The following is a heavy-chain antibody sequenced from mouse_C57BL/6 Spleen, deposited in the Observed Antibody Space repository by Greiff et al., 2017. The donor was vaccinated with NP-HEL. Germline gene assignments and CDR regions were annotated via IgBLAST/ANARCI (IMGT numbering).Heavy chain of an antibody. CDR3: ARHIYDGYLPWFAY. D-gene: IGHD2-3*01. V-gene: IGHV5-9*01. CDR1: GFTFSSYT. J-gene: IGHJ3*01. CDR2: ISGGGGNT. Sequence: EVQLVESGGGLVKPGGSLKLSCAASGFTFSSYTMSWVRQTPEKRLEWVATISGGGGNTYYPDSVKGRFTISRDNAKNTLYLQMSSLRSEDTALYYCARHIYDGYLPWFAYWGQGTLVTVSA.